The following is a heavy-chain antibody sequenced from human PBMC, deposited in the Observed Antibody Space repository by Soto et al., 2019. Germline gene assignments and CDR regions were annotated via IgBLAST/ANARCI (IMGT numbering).Heavy chain of an antibody. D-gene: IGHD6-13*01. CDR1: GGTFSSYA. V-gene: IGHV1-69*06. Sequence: ASVKVSFKASGGTFSSYAISWVRQAPGQGLEWMGGIIPIFGTANYAQKFQGRVTITADKSTSTAYMELSSLRSEDTAVYYCASRSSWFDAFDIWGQGTMVTVSS. CDR2: IIPIFGTA. J-gene: IGHJ3*02. CDR3: ASRSSWFDAFDI.